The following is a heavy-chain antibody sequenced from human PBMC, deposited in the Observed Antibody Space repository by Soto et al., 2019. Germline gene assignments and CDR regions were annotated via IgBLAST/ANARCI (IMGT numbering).Heavy chain of an antibody. CDR1: GFTFSSSG. CDR3: AKHGGFDF. V-gene: IGHV3-23*01. CDR2: ISIRGDYR. Sequence: EGQLLQSGGGLVQPGGSLRLSCAASGFTFSSSGMSWVRQAPGKGLEWVSSISIRGDYRYYADSVKGRFTISRDNSKNTLYLQMSSLTADDTALYYCAKHGGFDFWGQGTMVAVSS. D-gene: IGHD4-17*01. J-gene: IGHJ3*01.